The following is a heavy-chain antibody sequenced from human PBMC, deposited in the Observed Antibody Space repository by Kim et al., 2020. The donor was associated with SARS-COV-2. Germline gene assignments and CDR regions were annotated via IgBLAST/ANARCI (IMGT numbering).Heavy chain of an antibody. CDR3: ARDRKYYYMDV. CDR1: GFTFSTYW. V-gene: IGHV3-7*01. CDR2: IKNDGSDK. Sequence: GGSLRLSCAASGFTFSTYWMNWFRQAPGKGLEWVASIKNDGSDKYYVDSVKGRFTISRDNAKNSLSLQMNSLRAEDTAVYYCARDRKYYYMDVWGNGTT. J-gene: IGHJ6*03.